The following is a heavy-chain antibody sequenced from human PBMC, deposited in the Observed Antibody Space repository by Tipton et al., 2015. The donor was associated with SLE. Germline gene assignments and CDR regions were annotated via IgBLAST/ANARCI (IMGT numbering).Heavy chain of an antibody. V-gene: IGHV1-18*01. Sequence: QSGAEVKKPGASVKVSCKASGYTFTSYGISWVRQAPGQGLEWMGWITTYNGNTNYAQKFQGRVTMTTDTSTSTAYMDLRSLRSDDTAVYYCARELAYDILTGYDAFDIWGQGTMVTVSS. J-gene: IGHJ3*02. CDR1: GYTFTSYG. CDR2: ITTYNGNT. D-gene: IGHD3-9*01. CDR3: ARELAYDILTGYDAFDI.